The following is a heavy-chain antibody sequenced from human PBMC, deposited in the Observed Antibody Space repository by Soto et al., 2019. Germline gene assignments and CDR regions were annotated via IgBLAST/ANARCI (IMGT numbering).Heavy chain of an antibody. J-gene: IGHJ5*02. CDR2: IYHSGST. Sequence: SETLSLTCTVSGGSISSYYWSWIRQPPGKGLEWIGYIYHSGSTNYNPSLKSRVTISVDTSKNQFSLKLSSVTAADTAVYYCARDSDVVRGDYNWFDPWGQGIQVTVSS. V-gene: IGHV4-59*01. D-gene: IGHD3-10*01. CDR3: ARDSDVVRGDYNWFDP. CDR1: GGSISSYY.